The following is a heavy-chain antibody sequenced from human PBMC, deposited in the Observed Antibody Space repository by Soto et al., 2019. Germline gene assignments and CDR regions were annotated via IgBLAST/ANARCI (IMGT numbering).Heavy chain of an antibody. D-gene: IGHD3-10*01. CDR1: GFTFSSYA. V-gene: IGHV3-30-3*01. J-gene: IGHJ5*02. CDR2: ISYDGSNK. CDR3: ARGPPYYYGSGSLYNWFDP. Sequence: SLRLSCAASGFTFSSYAMHWVRQAPGKGLEWVAVISYDGSNKYYADSVKGRFTISRDNSKNTLYLQMNSLRAEDTAVYYCARGPPYYYGSGSLYNWFDPWGQGTLVTVSS.